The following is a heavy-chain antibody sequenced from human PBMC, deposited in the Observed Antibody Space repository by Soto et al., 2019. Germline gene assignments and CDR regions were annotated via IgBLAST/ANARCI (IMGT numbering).Heavy chain of an antibody. CDR2: IIPIFGTA. Sequence: QVQLVQSGAEVQKPGSSVKVSCKASGGTFSSYAISWVRQAPGQGLEWMGGIIPIFGTANYAQKFQGRVTITADESTSTAYMELSSLRSEDTAVYYCAIENVDIVATEYYDYGMDVWGQGTTVTVSS. V-gene: IGHV1-69*01. CDR3: AIENVDIVATEYYDYGMDV. J-gene: IGHJ6*02. D-gene: IGHD5-12*01. CDR1: GGTFSSYA.